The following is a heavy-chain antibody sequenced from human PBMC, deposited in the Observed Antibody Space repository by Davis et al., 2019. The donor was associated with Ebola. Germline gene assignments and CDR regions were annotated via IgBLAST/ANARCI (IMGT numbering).Heavy chain of an antibody. CDR3: ARLYYDFWSGYSLPSGYFDY. CDR1: GFTFSDYY. Sequence: GGSLRLSCAASGFTFSDYYMSWIRQAPGKGLEWVSYISSSGSTIYYADSVKGRFTISRDNSKNTLYLQMNSLRAEDTAVYYCARLYYDFWSGYSLPSGYFDYWGQGTLVTVSS. D-gene: IGHD3-3*01. CDR2: ISSSGSTI. V-gene: IGHV3-11*01. J-gene: IGHJ4*02.